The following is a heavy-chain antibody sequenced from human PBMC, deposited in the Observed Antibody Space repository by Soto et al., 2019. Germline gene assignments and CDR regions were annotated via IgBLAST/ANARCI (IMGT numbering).Heavy chain of an antibody. CDR1: GGSFSGYD. CDR2: INHSGST. CDR3: ARANRYPGDY. J-gene: IGHJ4*02. V-gene: IGHV4-34*01. Sequence: SETLSLTCAVYGGSFSGYDGSWIRQPPGKGLEWIGEINHSGSTNYNPSLKSRVTISVDTSKNQFSLKLSSVTAADTAVYYCARANRYPGDYWGQGTLVTVSS. D-gene: IGHD1-1*01.